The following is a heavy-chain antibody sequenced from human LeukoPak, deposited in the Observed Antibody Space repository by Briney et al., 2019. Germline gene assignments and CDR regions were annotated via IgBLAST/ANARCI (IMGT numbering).Heavy chain of an antibody. V-gene: IGHV3-74*01. CDR3: ARDAVDTANAV. Sequence: PGGSLRLSCAASGFTFTTYWMHWVRQAPGKGLVWVSHINSDGSTTSYADSVKGRFTISRDNAKNTLYLQMNSLRAEDTAVYYRARDAVDTANAVWGQGTRSPSP. CDR1: GFTFTTYW. J-gene: IGHJ6*02. CDR2: INSDGSTT. D-gene: IGHD5-18*01.